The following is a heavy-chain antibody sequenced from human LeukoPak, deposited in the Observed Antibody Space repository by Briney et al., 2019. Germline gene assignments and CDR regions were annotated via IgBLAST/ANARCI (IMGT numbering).Heavy chain of an antibody. D-gene: IGHD3-10*01. CDR3: ARQSRDGSNTRGYSFDY. V-gene: IGHV5-51*01. J-gene: IGHJ4*02. CDR1: GYIFTNYW. Sequence: GESPNVSCQVPGYIFTNYWIGGVRQMPGKGLESMGIIYPADSDTTYSPSFQGQLTISVDKSISTVYLHWISLKASDTATYYCARQSRDGSNTRGYSFDYWGQGTLVSVSS. CDR2: IYPADSDT.